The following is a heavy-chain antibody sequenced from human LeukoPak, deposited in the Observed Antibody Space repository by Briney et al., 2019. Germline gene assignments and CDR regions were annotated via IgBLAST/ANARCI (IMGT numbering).Heavy chain of an antibody. Sequence: ASVKVSCKTSGYTFTSYGISWVRQAPGQGLEWMGWINPNSGGTNYAQKFQGRVTMTRDTSISTAYMELSRLRSDDTAVYYCARHGLDYYDYNYYYYMDVWGKGTTVTVSS. CDR2: INPNSGGT. CDR3: ARHGLDYYDYNYYYYMDV. CDR1: GYTFTSYG. V-gene: IGHV1-2*02. D-gene: IGHD3-22*01. J-gene: IGHJ6*03.